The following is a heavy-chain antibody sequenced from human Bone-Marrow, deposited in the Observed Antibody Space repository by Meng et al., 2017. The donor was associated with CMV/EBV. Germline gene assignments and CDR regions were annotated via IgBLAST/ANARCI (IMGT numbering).Heavy chain of an antibody. J-gene: IGHJ6*02. D-gene: IGHD4-17*01. Sequence: SQTLSLTCAISGDSVSSNSAAWNWIRQSPSRGLEWLGRTYYRSKWYNDYAVSVKSRITINPDTSKNQFSLQLNSVTPEDTAVYYCARAERTVTTSNYYYGMDVWGQGTTVTFSS. CDR2: TYYRSKWYN. CDR3: ARAERTVTTSNYYYGMDV. V-gene: IGHV6-1*01. CDR1: GDSVSSNSAA.